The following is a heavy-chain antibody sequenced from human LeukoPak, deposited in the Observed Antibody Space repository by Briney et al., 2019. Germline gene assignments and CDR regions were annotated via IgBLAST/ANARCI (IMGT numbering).Heavy chain of an antibody. V-gene: IGHV1-2*02. Sequence: ASVKVSCLASGYTFTGYYMHWVRPPPGQGREWVGWINPNSGGTNYAQKFQDRATLTRQTPLHTAYMEPGRLRSSDQAVYYFARVYVGSCVEMATIPIDVWGKGTTVTVSS. CDR3: ARVYVGSCVEMATIPIDV. J-gene: IGHJ6*03. D-gene: IGHD5-24*01. CDR2: INPNSGGT. CDR1: GYTFTGYY.